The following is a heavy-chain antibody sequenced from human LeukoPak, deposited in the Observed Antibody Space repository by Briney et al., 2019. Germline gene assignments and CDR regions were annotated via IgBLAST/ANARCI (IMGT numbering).Heavy chain of an antibody. CDR3: ASGYCSSASCSVQAY. V-gene: IGHV4-34*01. J-gene: IGHJ4*02. CDR2: INHSGST. CDR1: GGSFSGYY. D-gene: IGHD2-2*01. Sequence: TLETLSLTCVVYGGSFSGYYWSWIRQPPGKGLEWIGEINHSGSTNYNPSLKSRVTISVDTSKNQFSLKLSSVTAADTAVYYCASGYCSSASCSVQAYWGQGTLVTVSS.